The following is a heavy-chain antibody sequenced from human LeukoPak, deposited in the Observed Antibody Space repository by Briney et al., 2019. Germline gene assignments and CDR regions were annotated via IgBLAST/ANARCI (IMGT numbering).Heavy chain of an antibody. V-gene: IGHV3-23*01. J-gene: IGHJ4*02. CDR2: ISGSGGNT. D-gene: IGHD5-12*01. CDR1: GFTFSSYG. CDR3: AKDQGGSNDY. Sequence: GGSLRLSCAASGFTFSSYGMSWVRQAAGRGLGWVSTISGSGGNTYYADSVTGRFTISRDNSKNTLNQQMNSLRAEDTAVYYCAKDQGGSNDYWGQGTLVTVSS.